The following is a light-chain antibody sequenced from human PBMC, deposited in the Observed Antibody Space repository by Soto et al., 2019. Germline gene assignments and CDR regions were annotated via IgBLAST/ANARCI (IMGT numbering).Light chain of an antibody. CDR1: QSVSSY. V-gene: IGKV3-11*01. CDR2: DAS. Sequence: EIVLTQSPATLSLSPGERAPLSCRASQSVSSYLAWYQQKPGQAPRLLIYDASNRATGIPARFSGSGSGTDFTLTISSLEPEDFAVYYCQQRSNWPELTFGGGTKVDIK. J-gene: IGKJ4*01. CDR3: QQRSNWPELT.